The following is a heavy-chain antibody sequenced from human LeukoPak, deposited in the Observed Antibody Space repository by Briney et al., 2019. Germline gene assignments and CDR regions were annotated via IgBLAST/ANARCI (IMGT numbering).Heavy chain of an antibody. CDR3: AREDYNDSGWYFDL. D-gene: IGHD4-17*01. J-gene: IGHJ2*01. Sequence: GGSLRLSCAASGFTFSRYWMSCVRQAPGKGLEWVANIKEDGSVKYYVESVKGRFTISRDNAKNSLYLQMNSLRAEDTAVYYCAREDYNDSGWYFDLWGRGTLVTVSS. CDR2: IKEDGSVK. V-gene: IGHV3-7*01. CDR1: GFTFSRYW.